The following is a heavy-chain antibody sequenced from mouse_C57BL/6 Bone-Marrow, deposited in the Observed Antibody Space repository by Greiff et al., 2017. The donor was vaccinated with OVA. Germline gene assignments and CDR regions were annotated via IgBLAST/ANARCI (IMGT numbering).Heavy chain of an antibody. V-gene: IGHV5-16*01. J-gene: IGHJ3*01. CDR1: GFTFSDYY. D-gene: IGHD2-4*01. Sequence: EVQVVESAGGLVQPGSSMKLSCTASGFTFSDYYMAWVRQVPEKGLEWVANINYDGSSTYYLDSLKSRFIISRDNAKNILYLQMSSLKSEDTATYYCARGGNDYDVPFAYWGQGTLVTVSA. CDR3: ARGGNDYDVPFAY. CDR2: INYDGSST.